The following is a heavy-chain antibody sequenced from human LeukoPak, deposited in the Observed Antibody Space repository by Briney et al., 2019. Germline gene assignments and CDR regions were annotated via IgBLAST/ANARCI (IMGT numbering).Heavy chain of an antibody. J-gene: IGHJ4*02. CDR3: ARGIQHFDY. D-gene: IGHD2-21*01. Sequence: SETLSLTCTVSGYSISSGYYWGWIRQPPGKGLEWIGSIYHSGSTYYNPSLKSRVTISVDTSKNQFSLKLSSVTAADTAVYYCARGIQHFDYWGQGTLVTVSS. V-gene: IGHV4-38-2*02. CDR2: IYHSGST. CDR1: GYSISSGYY.